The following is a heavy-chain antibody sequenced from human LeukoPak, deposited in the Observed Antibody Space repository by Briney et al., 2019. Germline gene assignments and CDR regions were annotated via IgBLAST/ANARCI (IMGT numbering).Heavy chain of an antibody. CDR3: ARVAAVAGPYYYYYMDV. CDR1: GYTFTSYG. D-gene: IGHD6-19*01. Sequence: ASVKVSCKASGYTFTSYGISWVRQAPAQGLEWMGWISAYNGKTNYAQKLQGRVTMTTDTSTSTAYMELRSLTSDDTAVYYCARVAAVAGPYYYYYMDVWGKGTTVTVSS. CDR2: ISAYNGKT. V-gene: IGHV1-18*01. J-gene: IGHJ6*03.